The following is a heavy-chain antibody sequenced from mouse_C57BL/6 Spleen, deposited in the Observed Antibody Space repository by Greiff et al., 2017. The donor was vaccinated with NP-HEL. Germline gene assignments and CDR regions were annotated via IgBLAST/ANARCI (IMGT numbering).Heavy chain of an antibody. J-gene: IGHJ3*01. Sequence: EVKLMESGAELVRPGASVKLSCTASGFNIKDDYMHWVKQRPEQGLEWIGWIDPENGDTEYASKFQGKATITADTSSNTAYLQLSSLTSEDTAVYYCKTTEGWGQGTLVTVSA. D-gene: IGHD1-1*01. V-gene: IGHV14-4*01. CDR3: KTTEG. CDR2: IDPENGDT. CDR1: GFNIKDDY.